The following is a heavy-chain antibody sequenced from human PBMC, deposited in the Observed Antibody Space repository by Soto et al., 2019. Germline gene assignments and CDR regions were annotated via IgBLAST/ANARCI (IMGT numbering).Heavy chain of an antibody. CDR3: ARHAYDFWSGHPNPRYYYGMDV. CDR1: GYSFTSYW. V-gene: IGHV5-51*01. Sequence: GESLKISCKGSGYSFTSYWIGWVRQMPGKGLEWMGVIYPGDSNTRYSPSLQGQVTISVDKSISTAYLQWSSLKATDTAMYYCARHAYDFWSGHPNPRYYYGMDVWGQGTTVTVSS. CDR2: IYPGDSNT. J-gene: IGHJ6*02. D-gene: IGHD3-3*01.